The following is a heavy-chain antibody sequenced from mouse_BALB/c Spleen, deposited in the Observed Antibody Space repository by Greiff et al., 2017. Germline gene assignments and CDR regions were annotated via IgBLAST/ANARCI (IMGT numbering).Heavy chain of an antibody. D-gene: IGHD2-3*01. J-gene: IGHJ1*01. CDR2: IWSDGST. CDR1: GFSLTSYG. CDR3: ARDGYYGYWYFDV. V-gene: IGHV2-6-2*01. Sequence: VQLQESGPDLVAPSQSLSITCTVSGFSLTSYGVHWVRQPPGKGLEWLVVIWSDGSTTYNSALKSRLSISKDNSKSQVYLKMNSLQTDDTAMYYCARDGYYGYWYFDVWGAGTTVTVSS.